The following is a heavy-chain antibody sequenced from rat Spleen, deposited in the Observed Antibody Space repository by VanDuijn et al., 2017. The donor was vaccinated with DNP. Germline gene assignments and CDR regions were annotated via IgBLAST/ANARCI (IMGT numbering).Heavy chain of an antibody. CDR2: MSSGGST. CDR1: GFSLTSYT. J-gene: IGHJ2*01. V-gene: IGHV2-15*01. Sequence: QVQLKESGPGLVQPSPTLSLTCTVSGFSLTSYTVSWVRQPPGKCLEWIAAMSSGGSTDYNSALKSRLSISRDTSKSQVFLKMNSLQTEDTAIYFCTRDYFDYWGQGVMVTVSS. CDR3: TRDYFDY.